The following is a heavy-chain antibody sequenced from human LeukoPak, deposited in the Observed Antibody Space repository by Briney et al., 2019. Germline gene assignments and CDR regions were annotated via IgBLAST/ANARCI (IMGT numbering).Heavy chain of an antibody. CDR1: GFTFSSYG. J-gene: IGHJ4*02. D-gene: IGHD3-16*01. CDR2: IRFDGNNK. V-gene: IGHV3-30*02. Sequence: GGSLRLSCAASGFTFSSYGMHWVRQAPGKGLEWVAFIRFDGNNKYYADSVKGRFTISRDNSKNTLYLQMNSLRAEDTAVYYCAKEGETMITFGGVVDYWGQGTLVTVSS. CDR3: AKEGETMITFGGVVDY.